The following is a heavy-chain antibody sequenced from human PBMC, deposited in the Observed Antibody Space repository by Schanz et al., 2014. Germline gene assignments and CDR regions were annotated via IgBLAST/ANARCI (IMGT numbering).Heavy chain of an antibody. J-gene: IGHJ4*02. D-gene: IGHD2-21*01. CDR3: ARDRLECGAECYSVEVFES. Sequence: QVQLVQSGDEVKKPGASLKVSCKASGYSFSAHYLHWEREAPGQGLEWMGMINPSGGSTTYAQKFQGRVTMTRDTSTSTVYMELSGLRSEDTAVYYCARDRLECGAECYSVEVFESWGQGTLVIVSS. CDR1: GYSFSAHY. CDR2: INPSGGST. V-gene: IGHV1-46*01.